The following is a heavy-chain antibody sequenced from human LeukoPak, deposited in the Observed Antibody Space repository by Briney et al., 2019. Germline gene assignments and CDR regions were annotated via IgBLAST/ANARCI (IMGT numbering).Heavy chain of an antibody. CDR2: ISSSSSYI. V-gene: IGHV3-21*01. CDR3: ARAEVTGLYYYYYYMDV. CDR1: GFTFSSYS. J-gene: IGHJ6*03. Sequence: GGSLRLSCAASGFTFSSYSMNWVRQAPGKGLEWVSSISSSSSYIYYADSVKGRFTISRDNAKNSLYLQMNSLRAEDTAVYYCARAEVTGLYYYYYYMDVWGIGTTVTVSS. D-gene: IGHD4-11*01.